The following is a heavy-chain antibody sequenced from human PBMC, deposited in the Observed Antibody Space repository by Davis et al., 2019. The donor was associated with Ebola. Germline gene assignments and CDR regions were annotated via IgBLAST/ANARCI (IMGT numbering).Heavy chain of an antibody. CDR3: ARVGVFELLLTDAFDI. CDR1: GGSVSSGSYY. J-gene: IGHJ3*02. Sequence: PSETLSLTCTVSGGSVSSGSYYWSWIRQPPGKGLEWIGYIYYSGSTNYNPSLKSRVTISVDTSKNQFSLKLSSVTAADTAVYYCARVGVFELLLTDAFDIWGQGTMVTVSS. CDR2: IYYSGST. D-gene: IGHD2-15*01. V-gene: IGHV4-61*01.